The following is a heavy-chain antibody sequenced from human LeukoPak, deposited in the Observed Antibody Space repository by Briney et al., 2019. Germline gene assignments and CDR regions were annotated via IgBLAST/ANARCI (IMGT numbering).Heavy chain of an antibody. J-gene: IGHJ4*02. CDR3: AIMHPYYDGRGYWVQ. CDR2: IS. D-gene: IGHD3-22*01. V-gene: IGHV3-23*01. Sequence: GGSLRLSCAASGISISSYAMSWVRQAPGKGLEWVSGISNADSVKGRFTISRDNPRNTLYMETNSLRAEDTALYYCAIMHPYYDGRGYWVQWGQGTLVTVSS. CDR1: GISISSYA.